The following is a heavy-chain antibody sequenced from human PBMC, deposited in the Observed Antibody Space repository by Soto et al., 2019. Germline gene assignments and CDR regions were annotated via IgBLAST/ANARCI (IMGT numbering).Heavy chain of an antibody. Sequence: QVQLVQSGAEVKRPGSSVKVSCKASGDTFNVYSIIWVRQAPGLGLEWMGRVNPIVSMSNYAQKFQGRVTMTADKSTSTAYMELSSLRSEDTAIYYCASSYGSGYRAFDYWGQGALVTVSS. V-gene: IGHV1-69*02. CDR3: ASSYGSGYRAFDY. CDR2: VNPIVSMS. D-gene: IGHD3-10*01. J-gene: IGHJ4*02. CDR1: GDTFNVYS.